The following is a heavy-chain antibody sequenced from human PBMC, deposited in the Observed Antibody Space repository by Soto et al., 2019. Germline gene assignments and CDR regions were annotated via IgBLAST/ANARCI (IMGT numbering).Heavy chain of an antibody. CDR2: TSSSGASK. V-gene: IGHV3-23*01. CDR1: GFTFSMYA. J-gene: IGHJ5*02. CDR3: AKVRYSTKNWFDP. D-gene: IGHD6-13*01. Sequence: VRSLRLSSAVSGFTFSMYARRWARQAPGKGLEWVAATSSSGASKYYADSVKVRFTISRDNSKNTLYLQMNSLRAEDTAVYYCAKVRYSTKNWFDPWGQGTLVTVSS.